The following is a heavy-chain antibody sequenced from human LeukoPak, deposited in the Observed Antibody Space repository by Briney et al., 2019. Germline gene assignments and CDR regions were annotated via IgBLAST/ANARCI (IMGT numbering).Heavy chain of an antibody. J-gene: IGHJ4*02. V-gene: IGHV3-23*01. CDR1: GFTFSTYA. CDR3: ARVDTSHLRYFDS. CDR2: ISQSGNTI. D-gene: IGHD3-16*01. Sequence: GGSLRLSCAASGFTFSTYAINWVRQAPGKGLEWISAISQSGNTIYYADSVKGRFIISRDNSKNTLYLQLNSLRAEDTVVYYCARVDTSHLRYFDSWGQGTLVTVSS.